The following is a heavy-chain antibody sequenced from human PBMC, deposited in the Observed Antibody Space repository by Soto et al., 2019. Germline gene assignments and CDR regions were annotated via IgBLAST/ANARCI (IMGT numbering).Heavy chain of an antibody. CDR2: INHSGST. Sequence: KGSETLSLTCAVYGGSFSGYYWSWIRQPPGKGLEWIGEINHSGSTNYNPSLKSRVTISVDTSKNQFSLKLSSVTAADTAVYYCARGIAAAAPRRDGMDVWGQGTTVTVSS. V-gene: IGHV4-34*01. J-gene: IGHJ6*02. D-gene: IGHD6-13*01. CDR3: ARGIAAAAPRRDGMDV. CDR1: GGSFSGYY.